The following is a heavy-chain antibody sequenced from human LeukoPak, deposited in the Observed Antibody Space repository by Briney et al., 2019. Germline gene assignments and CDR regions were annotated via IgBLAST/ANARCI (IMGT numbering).Heavy chain of an antibody. Sequence: GGSLRLSCAASGFTFSDYYMSWIRQAPGKGLEWVSYISSSGSTIYYADSVEGRFTISRDNAKNSLYLQMNSLRAEDTAVYYCAKVANRGWGDAFDIWGQGTMVTVSS. V-gene: IGHV3-11*01. CDR2: ISSSGSTI. J-gene: IGHJ3*02. CDR3: AKVANRGWGDAFDI. D-gene: IGHD3-10*01. CDR1: GFTFSDYY.